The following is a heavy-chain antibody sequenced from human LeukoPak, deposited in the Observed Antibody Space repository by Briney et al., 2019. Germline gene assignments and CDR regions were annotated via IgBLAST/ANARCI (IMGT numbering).Heavy chain of an antibody. CDR2: ITPIFRTA. J-gene: IGHJ4*02. CDR1: GYTFTGYY. CDR3: ARGWLAETTVVTPYNY. D-gene: IGHD4-23*01. Sequence: SVKVSCKASGYTFTGYYMHWVRQAPGQGLEWMGGITPIFRTANYAQKFQGRVTITAVESMSTAYMELSSLRSEDTAVYYCARGWLAETTVVTPYNYWGQGTLVTVSS. V-gene: IGHV1-69*13.